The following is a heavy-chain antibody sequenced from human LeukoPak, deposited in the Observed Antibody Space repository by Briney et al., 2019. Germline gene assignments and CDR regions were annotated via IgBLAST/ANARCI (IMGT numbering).Heavy chain of an antibody. CDR3: AKDGLRLGELSY. D-gene: IGHD3-16*02. J-gene: IGHJ4*02. V-gene: IGHV3-30*18. CDR2: ISYDGSNK. Sequence: PGGSLRLSCAASGFTFSSYGMHWVRQAPGKGLEWVAVISYDGSNKYYADSVKGGFTISRDNSKNTLYLQMNSLRAEDTAVYYCAKDGLRLGELSYWGQGTLVTVSS. CDR1: GFTFSSYG.